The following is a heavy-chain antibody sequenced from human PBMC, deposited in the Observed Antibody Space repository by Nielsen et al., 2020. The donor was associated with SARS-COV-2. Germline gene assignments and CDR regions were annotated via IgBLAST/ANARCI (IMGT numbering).Heavy chain of an antibody. D-gene: IGHD6-6*01. CDR1: GYIFTSYA. CDR2: INAGNGNT. Sequence: ASVKVPCKASGYIFTSYAMHWARQAPGQRLEWMGWINAGNGNTKYSQKFQGRVTITRDTSASTAYMELSSLRSEDTAVYYCARGRGIAARPGYFDYWGQGTLVTVSS. J-gene: IGHJ4*02. CDR3: ARGRGIAARPGYFDY. V-gene: IGHV1-3*01.